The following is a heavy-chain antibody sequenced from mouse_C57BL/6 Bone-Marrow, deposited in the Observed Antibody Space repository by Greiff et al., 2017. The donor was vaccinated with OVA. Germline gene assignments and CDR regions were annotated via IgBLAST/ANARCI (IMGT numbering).Heavy chain of an antibody. Sequence: EVKLVESGPGLAKPSQTLSLTCSVTGYSITSDYWNWIRKFPGNKLEYMGYISYSGSTYYNPSLKSRISITRDTSKNQYDLQLNSVTTEDTAKYYCARSRRGYYYAMDYWGQGTSVTVSS. CDR2: ISYSGST. CDR3: ARSRRGYYYAMDY. J-gene: IGHJ4*01. V-gene: IGHV3-8*01. CDR1: GYSITSDY.